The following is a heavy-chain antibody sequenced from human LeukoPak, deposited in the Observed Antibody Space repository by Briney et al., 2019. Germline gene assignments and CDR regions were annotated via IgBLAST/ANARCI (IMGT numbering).Heavy chain of an antibody. V-gene: IGHV3-15*01. CDR1: GFTFSNAW. CDR2: IKSKTDGGPT. J-gene: IGHJ3*02. CDR3: TTAPAAFDI. Sequence: GGSLRLSCTASGFTFSNAWMSWVRQAPGKGLEWVGRIKSKTDGGPTDYAAPVKDRFTISRDDSKDTLFLQMNSLKVEDTAVYYCTTAPAAFDIWGQGTMVTVSS.